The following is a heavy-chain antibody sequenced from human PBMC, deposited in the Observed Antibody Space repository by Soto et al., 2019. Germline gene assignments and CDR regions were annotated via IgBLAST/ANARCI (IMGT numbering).Heavy chain of an antibody. CDR3: ARDALLWFGELKYYYGMDV. J-gene: IGHJ6*02. CDR2: ISSSSSYT. D-gene: IGHD3-10*01. CDR1: GFTFSDYY. Sequence: GGSLRLSCAASGFTFSDYYMSWIRQAPGKGLEWVSYISSSSSYTNYADSVKGRFTISGDNAKNSLYLQMNSLRAEDTAVYYCARDALLWFGELKYYYGMDVWGQGTTVTVSS. V-gene: IGHV3-11*06.